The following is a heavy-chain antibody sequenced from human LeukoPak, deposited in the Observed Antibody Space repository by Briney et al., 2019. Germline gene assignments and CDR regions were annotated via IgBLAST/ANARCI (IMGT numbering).Heavy chain of an antibody. D-gene: IGHD6-19*01. CDR1: GGSISSSSYY. J-gene: IGHJ4*02. CDR3: ARRKTGYSSGWYEAFDY. CDR2: IYYSGST. Sequence: PSETLSLTCTVSGGSISSSSYYWGWIRQPPGKGLEWIGSIYYSGSTHYNPSLKSRVTISVDTSKNQFSLKLSSVTAADTAVYYCARRKTGYSSGWYEAFDYWGQGTLVTVSS. V-gene: IGHV4-39*01.